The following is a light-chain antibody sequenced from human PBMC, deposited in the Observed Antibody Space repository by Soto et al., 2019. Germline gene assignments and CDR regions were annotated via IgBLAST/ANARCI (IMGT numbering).Light chain of an antibody. CDR1: SSDVGGYNY. CDR2: EVR. CDR3: SSYTSSSTYV. J-gene: IGLJ1*01. V-gene: IGLV2-14*01. Sequence: QSALTQPASVSGSPGQSITISCTGTSSDVGGYNYVSWYQQHPGKAPKLMIYEVRNRPSGVSNRFSGSKYGNTASLTISGLQAEDEADYYCSSYTSSSTYVFGTGTKLTVL.